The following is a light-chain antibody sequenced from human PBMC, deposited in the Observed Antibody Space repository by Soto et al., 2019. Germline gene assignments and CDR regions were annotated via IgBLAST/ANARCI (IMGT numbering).Light chain of an antibody. J-gene: IGKJ1*01. CDR3: QQTYSTPGWT. CDR1: QTITSD. Sequence: DIQMTQSPSSLSASVGDRVTITCRASQTITSDLNWYQQRPGKAPKLLIYAASNLQSGVPSRFSGSGSGTDFTFIISSLQPEDSATYYCQQTYSTPGWTLGQGTKVDIK. V-gene: IGKV1-39*01. CDR2: AAS.